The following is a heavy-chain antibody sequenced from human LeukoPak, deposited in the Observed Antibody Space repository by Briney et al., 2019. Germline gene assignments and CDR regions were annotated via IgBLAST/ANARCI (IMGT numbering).Heavy chain of an antibody. CDR3: ARAGITMVRGVMAASWFDP. J-gene: IGHJ5*02. CDR1: GGSISSYY. V-gene: IGHV4-59*01. D-gene: IGHD3-10*01. CDR2: IYYSGST. Sequence: SETLSLTCTVSGGSISSYYWSWIRQPPGKGLEWIGYIYYSGSTNYNPSLKSRVTISVDTSKNQFSLKLSSVTAADTAVYYCARAGITMVRGVMAASWFDPWGQGTLVTVSP.